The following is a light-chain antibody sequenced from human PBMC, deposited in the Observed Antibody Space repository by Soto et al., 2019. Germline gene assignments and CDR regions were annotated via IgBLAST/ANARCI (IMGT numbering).Light chain of an antibody. V-gene: IGLV2-11*01. J-gene: IGLJ3*02. CDR2: DVS. CDR3: CSFAGSDTFWV. CDR1: SSDVGDYNY. Sequence: QSVLTQPRSVSGSPGQSVTISCTGTSSDVGDYNYVSWYQQYPGKAPKLVIYDVSKRPSGVPDRFSGSKSGNTASLTISGLQAEDEADYYCCSFAGSDTFWVFGGGTQLTVL.